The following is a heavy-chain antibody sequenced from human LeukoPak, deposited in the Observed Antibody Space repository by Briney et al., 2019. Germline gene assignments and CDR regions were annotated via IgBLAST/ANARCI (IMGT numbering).Heavy chain of an antibody. J-gene: IGHJ4*02. CDR3: TRIYDSSGYYDYFNY. V-gene: IGHV3-49*04. CDR1: GFTFGDYA. CDR2: IRSKAYGGTT. D-gene: IGHD3-22*01. Sequence: PGGSLRLSCTASGFTFGDYAMSWVRQAPGKGLEWVGLIRSKAYGGTTEYAASVKGRFTISRDDSKSIAYLQMNSLKTEDTAVYYCTRIYDSSGYYDYFNYWGQVTLVTVSS.